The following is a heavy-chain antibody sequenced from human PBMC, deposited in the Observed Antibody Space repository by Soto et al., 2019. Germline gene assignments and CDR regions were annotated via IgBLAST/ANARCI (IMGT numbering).Heavy chain of an antibody. D-gene: IGHD3-3*02. CDR3: AKVLASRTTQVVDY. CDR2: ISGGGGST. V-gene: IGHV3-23*01. Sequence: GKGLEWVSVISGGGGSTYYADSVKGRFTISRDNSKNTVYLQMNSLRAEDTAVYYCAKVLASRTTQVVDYWGQGALVIGTS. J-gene: IGHJ4*02.